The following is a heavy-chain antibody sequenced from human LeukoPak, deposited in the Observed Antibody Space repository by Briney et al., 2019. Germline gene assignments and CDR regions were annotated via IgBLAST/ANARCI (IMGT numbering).Heavy chain of an antibody. D-gene: IGHD2-2*03. J-gene: IGHJ5*02. CDR1: GGSFSGYY. V-gene: IGHV4-34*01. Sequence: SETLSLTSAVYGGSFSGYYWSWIRQPPGKGLEWIGEINHSGSTNYNPSLKSRVTISVDTSKNQFSLKLSSVTAADTAVYYCARGRGYCSSTSCYSSWFDPWGQGTLVTVSS. CDR2: INHSGST. CDR3: ARGRGYCSSTSCYSSWFDP.